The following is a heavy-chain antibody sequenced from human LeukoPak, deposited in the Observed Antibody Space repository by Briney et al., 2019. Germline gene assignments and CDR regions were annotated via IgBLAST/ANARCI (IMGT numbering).Heavy chain of an antibody. CDR1: GFTFSSYA. V-gene: IGHV3-23*01. D-gene: IGHD4/OR15-4a*01. Sequence: GGSLRLSCAASGFTFSSYAMNWVRQAPGKGLEWVSDMSGSGDSTYYADSVKGRFTISRDNSKNTLYLQMNSLRAEDTAVYYCARRAGAYSHPYDYWGQGTLVTVSS. J-gene: IGHJ4*02. CDR2: MSGSGDST. CDR3: ARRAGAYSHPYDY.